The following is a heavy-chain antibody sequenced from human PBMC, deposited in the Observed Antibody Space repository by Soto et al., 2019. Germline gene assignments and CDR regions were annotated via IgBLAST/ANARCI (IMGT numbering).Heavy chain of an antibody. D-gene: IGHD3-3*01. J-gene: IGHJ4*02. CDR3: ARGASDFWGGYPEIHFFDH. Sequence: HPGGSLRLSCAASEFTFSTYPMHWVRQAPGKGLEWVAVISYDETTEYYADSVKGRFTISRDNSKNTLYLQMNTLRADDTAVYYCARGASDFWGGYPEIHFFDHWGQGTLVTVSS. CDR2: ISYDETTE. V-gene: IGHV3-30-3*01. CDR1: EFTFSTYP.